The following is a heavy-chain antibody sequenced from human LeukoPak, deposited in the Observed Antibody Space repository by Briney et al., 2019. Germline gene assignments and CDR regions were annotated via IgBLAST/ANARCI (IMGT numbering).Heavy chain of an antibody. V-gene: IGHV3-23*01. J-gene: IGHJ4*02. D-gene: IGHD3-22*01. CDR3: AKRGVVIRVILVGFHKEAYYFDS. CDR1: GITLSNYG. CDR2: ISGSGGGT. Sequence: PGGSLRLSCAVSGITLSNYGMSWVRQAPGKGQEWVAGISGSGGGTYYADSVKGRFTISRDNPKNTLYLQMNSLRAEDTAVYFCAKRGVVIRVILVGFHKEAYYFDSWGQGALVTVSS.